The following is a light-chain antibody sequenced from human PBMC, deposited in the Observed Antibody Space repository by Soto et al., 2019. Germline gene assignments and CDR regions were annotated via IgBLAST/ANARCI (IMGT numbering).Light chain of an antibody. Sequence: IQMTQSPSSLSASVGNRVTITCQASQDIATYLNWYQQKPGKAPNLLIYAASSLQSGVPSRFSGSGSGTDFTLTISSLQPEDFATYYCLQDYNYPLTFGQGTKVDIK. V-gene: IGKV1-6*01. CDR3: LQDYNYPLT. CDR1: QDIATY. CDR2: AAS. J-gene: IGKJ1*01.